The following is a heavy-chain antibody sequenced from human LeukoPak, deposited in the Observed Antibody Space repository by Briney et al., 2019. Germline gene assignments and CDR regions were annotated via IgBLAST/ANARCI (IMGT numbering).Heavy chain of an antibody. J-gene: IGHJ6*03. D-gene: IGHD2-15*01. V-gene: IGHV3-30*03. CDR3: ARETDIVVVVAAADYYYYYMDV. CDR1: GFTFSSYG. Sequence: GGSLRLSCAASGFTFSSYGMHWVRQAPGKGLEWVAVISYDGSNKYYADSVKGRFTISRDNSKNTLYLQMNSLRAEDTAVYYCARETDIVVVVAAADYYYYYMDVWGKGTTVTVSS. CDR2: ISYDGSNK.